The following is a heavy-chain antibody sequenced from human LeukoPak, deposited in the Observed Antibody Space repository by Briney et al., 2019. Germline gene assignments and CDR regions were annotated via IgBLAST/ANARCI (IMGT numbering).Heavy chain of an antibody. CDR2: ISSSRSTI. Sequence: GGSLRLSCAASGFTFSSYSMNWVRQAPGKGLEWVSYISSSRSTIYYADSVRGRFTISRDNAKNSLYLQMNSLRAEDTAVYYCARELGIDYFDYWGQGTLVTVSS. V-gene: IGHV3-48*01. D-gene: IGHD7-27*01. J-gene: IGHJ4*02. CDR1: GFTFSSYS. CDR3: ARELGIDYFDY.